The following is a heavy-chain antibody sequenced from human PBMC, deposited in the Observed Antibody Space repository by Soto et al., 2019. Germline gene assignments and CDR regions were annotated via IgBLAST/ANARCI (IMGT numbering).Heavy chain of an antibody. CDR1: GFTFSSYS. V-gene: IGHV3-21*01. CDR2: ISSSSSYI. J-gene: IGHJ6*02. D-gene: IGHD3-3*01. CDR3: ARDGYYDFGSAVGYYYYGMDV. Sequence: NPGVSLRLSCAASGFTFSSYSMNWVRQAPGKGLEWVSSISSSSSYIYYADSVKGRFTISRDNAKNSLYLQMNSLRAEDTAVYYCARDGYYDFGSAVGYYYYGMDVWGQGTTVTVSS.